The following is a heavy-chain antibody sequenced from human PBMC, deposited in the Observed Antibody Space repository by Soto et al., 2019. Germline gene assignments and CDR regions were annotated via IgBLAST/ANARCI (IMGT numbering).Heavy chain of an antibody. J-gene: IGHJ4*02. CDR3: ARSPRSSPYFDY. Sequence: GESVKISCQCSGYTFSNFWIAWVRQLPGKGLEWMGIIYPGDYETRYSPSFHGKVTISADRSIGSAYLQWSSLEASDSAFYFCARSPRSSPYFDYWGQGALVTVSS. D-gene: IGHD6-13*01. CDR1: GYTFSNFW. V-gene: IGHV5-51*01. CDR2: IYPGDYET.